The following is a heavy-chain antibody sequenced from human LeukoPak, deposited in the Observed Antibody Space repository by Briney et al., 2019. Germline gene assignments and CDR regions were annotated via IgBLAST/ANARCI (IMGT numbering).Heavy chain of an antibody. J-gene: IGHJ6*02. CDR1: GFTFSSSA. D-gene: IGHD6-13*01. CDR2: ISNNGGYT. Sequence: GGSLRLSCAASGFTFSSSAMSWVRQAPGKGLEWVSAISNNGGYTYYADSVQGRFTIPRDNSKSTLCLQMNSLRAEDTAVYYCAKAASSSWPSYYYGMDVWGQGTTVTVSS. V-gene: IGHV3-23*01. CDR3: AKAASSSWPSYYYGMDV.